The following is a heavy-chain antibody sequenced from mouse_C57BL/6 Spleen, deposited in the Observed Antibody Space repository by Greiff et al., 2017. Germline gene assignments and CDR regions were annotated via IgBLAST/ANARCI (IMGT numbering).Heavy chain of an antibody. CDR1: GYTFTSYW. V-gene: IGHV1-52*01. CDR3: AREEVYYGSSYGY. J-gene: IGHJ2*01. Sequence: QVQLKQPGAELVRPGSSVKLSCKASGYTFTSYWMHWVKQRPIQGLEWIGNIDPSDSETHYNQKFKDKATLTVDKSSSTAYMQLSSLTSEDSAVYYSAREEVYYGSSYGYWGQGTTLTDSS. D-gene: IGHD1-1*01. CDR2: IDPSDSET.